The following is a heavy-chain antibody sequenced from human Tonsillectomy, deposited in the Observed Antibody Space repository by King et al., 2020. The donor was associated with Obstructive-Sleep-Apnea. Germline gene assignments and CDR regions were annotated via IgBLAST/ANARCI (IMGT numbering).Heavy chain of an antibody. V-gene: IGHV3-11*01. D-gene: IGHD2-21*02. CDR1: GFTFSDYY. J-gene: IGHJ4*02. Sequence: VQLVESGGGLVKPGGSLRLSCAASGFTFSDYYMSWIRQAPGKGLEWVSYISSSGSTIYYADSVKGRFTISRDNAKNSLYLQMNSLRAEDTAVYYCARAPTRHIVVVTAIEQFDYWGQGTLVTVSS. CDR3: ARAPTRHIVVVTAIEQFDY. CDR2: ISSSGSTI.